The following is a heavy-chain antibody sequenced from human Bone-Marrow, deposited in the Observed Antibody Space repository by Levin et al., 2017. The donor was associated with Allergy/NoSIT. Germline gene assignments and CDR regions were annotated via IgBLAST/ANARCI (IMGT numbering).Heavy chain of an antibody. CDR3: AKASVTVAAFGHFDY. J-gene: IGHJ4*02. V-gene: IGHV3-23*01. D-gene: IGHD2-15*01. CDR1: GFTFSAYA. CDR2: ISGSGQIT. Sequence: AGGSLRLSCAASGFTFSAYAMTWVRQAPGKGLEWVSSISGSGQITYYTDSVKGRFTISRATSKNTLYVAMNSLRAEDTAIYYGAKASVTVAAFGHFDYWGQGALVTVSA.